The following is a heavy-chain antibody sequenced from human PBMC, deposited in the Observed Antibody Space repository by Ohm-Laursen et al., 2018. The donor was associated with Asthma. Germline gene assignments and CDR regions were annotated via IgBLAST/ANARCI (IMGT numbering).Heavy chain of an antibody. Sequence: SSLRLSCAASGFTFSSYGMHWVRQAPGKGLEWVAVISYDGSNKYYADSVKGRFTISRDNSKNTLYLQMNSLRAEDTAVYYCARDWVDIVLGYYYYGMDVWGQGTTVTASS. V-gene: IGHV3-30*03. J-gene: IGHJ6*02. CDR2: ISYDGSNK. D-gene: IGHD5-12*01. CDR3: ARDWVDIVLGYYYYGMDV. CDR1: GFTFSSYG.